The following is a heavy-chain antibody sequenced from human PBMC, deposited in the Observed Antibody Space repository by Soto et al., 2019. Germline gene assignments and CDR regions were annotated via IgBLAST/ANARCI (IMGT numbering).Heavy chain of an antibody. D-gene: IGHD6-19*01. J-gene: IGHJ4*02. CDR1: GYTFRTYD. Sequence: QVHLVQSGAEVKKPGASVKVSCKASGYTFRTYDISWVRQAPGQGLEWMGWISSHNGNTNYAQKVQDRVTMTTDTSTSTAYMELRSLRSDDTAVYYCARTYTSGWYDYCGQGTLGTVSS. CDR2: ISSHNGNT. CDR3: ARTYTSGWYDY. V-gene: IGHV1-18*01.